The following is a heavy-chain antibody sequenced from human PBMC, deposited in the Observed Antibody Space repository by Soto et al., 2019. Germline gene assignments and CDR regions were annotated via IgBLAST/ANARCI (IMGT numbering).Heavy chain of an antibody. CDR1: GFICSSYD. D-gene: IGHD2-8*02. CDR3: AKATATGGGAFDI. J-gene: IGHJ3*02. Sequence: VGSLRLSCAASGFICSSYDMSWVRQAPGKGLEWVSTILVGGSTHYEDSVKGRFTISRDGSKNTVYLQMNSLTAGDTAVYYCAKATATGGGAFDICGQGTTVAV. CDR2: ILVGGST. V-gene: IGHV3-23*01.